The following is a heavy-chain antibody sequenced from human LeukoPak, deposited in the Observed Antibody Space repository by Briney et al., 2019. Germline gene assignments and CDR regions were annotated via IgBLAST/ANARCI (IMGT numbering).Heavy chain of an antibody. J-gene: IGHJ4*02. Sequence: ASVKVSCKASGYTFTSYAMHWVRQAPGQRLEWMGWINAGNGNTKYSQKFQARVTITRDTSASTAYLELSSLRSEDTAVYYCAIITVAGSFDYWGQGTLVTVSS. V-gene: IGHV1-3*01. D-gene: IGHD6-19*01. CDR3: AIITVAGSFDY. CDR1: GYTFTSYA. CDR2: INAGNGNT.